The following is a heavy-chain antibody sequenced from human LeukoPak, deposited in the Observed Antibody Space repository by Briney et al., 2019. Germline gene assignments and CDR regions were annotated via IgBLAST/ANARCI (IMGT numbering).Heavy chain of an antibody. D-gene: IGHD6-13*01. J-gene: IGHJ4*02. V-gene: IGHV3-74*01. CDR2: ITSDGGTT. CDR3: ARSGNSWSYFDY. CDR1: GFPFSNYW. Sequence: PGGSLRLSCAASGFPFSNYWMTWVRQAPGKGLVWVSHITSDGGTTNYADSVKGRFTISRDNAQNTLYLQMNSLRAEDTAVYYCARSGNSWSYFDYWGQGTLVTVSS.